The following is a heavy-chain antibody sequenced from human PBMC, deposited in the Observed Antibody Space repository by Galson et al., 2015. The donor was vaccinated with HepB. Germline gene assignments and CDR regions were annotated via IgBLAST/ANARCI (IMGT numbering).Heavy chain of an antibody. CDR2: IRSRANNYAT. D-gene: IGHD6-13*01. CDR1: GFTFGGSV. V-gene: IGHV3-73*01. Sequence: SLRLSCAASGFTFGGSVIHWVRQSSGKGLEWVGQIRSRANNYATGYLASVRGRFTVSRDDSNNTAYLQMHNLRIEDTAVFYCKVAGIGGTSPDHSYYMDVWGNGTTVTVSS. J-gene: IGHJ6*03. CDR3: KVAGIGGTSPDHSYYMDV.